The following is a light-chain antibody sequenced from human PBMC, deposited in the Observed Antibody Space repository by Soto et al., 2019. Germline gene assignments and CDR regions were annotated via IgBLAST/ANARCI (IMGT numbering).Light chain of an antibody. CDR3: QQSYSTPIT. CDR2: AAS. Sequence: DIQMTQSPSSLSASVGDRVTITCRASQSISFYLNCYQQKPGNAPKVLIYAASNLQTGVPSRFSGSGSGTDFTLTINSLQPEDFATYSCQQSYSTPITFGQGTRLEIK. J-gene: IGKJ5*01. V-gene: IGKV1-39*01. CDR1: QSISFY.